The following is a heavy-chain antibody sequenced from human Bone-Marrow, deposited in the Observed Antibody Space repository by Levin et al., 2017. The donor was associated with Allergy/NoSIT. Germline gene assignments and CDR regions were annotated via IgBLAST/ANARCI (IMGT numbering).Heavy chain of an antibody. CDR1: GGTFGNYA. CDR2: ISPIFGTA. Sequence: SVKVSCTASGGTFGNYAISWVRQAPGQGLEWMGWISPIFGTANYAQQFRGRVTITADESTNTGYLELSRLRSEDTAVYYCAKVEWLGNVPRFEDWGQGTLVTVSS. V-gene: IGHV1-69*13. J-gene: IGHJ4*02. D-gene: IGHD5-12*01. CDR3: AKVEWLGNVPRFED.